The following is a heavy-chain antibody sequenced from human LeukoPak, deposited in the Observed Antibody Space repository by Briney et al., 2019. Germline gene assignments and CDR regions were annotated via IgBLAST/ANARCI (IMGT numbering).Heavy chain of an antibody. D-gene: IGHD4-23*01. CDR1: GFTFDDCA. J-gene: IGHJ4*02. CDR2: ISWNSGSI. V-gene: IGHV3-9*01. Sequence: GGSLRLSCAASGFTFDDCATHWVRQAPGKGLEWVSGISWNSGSIGYADSVKGRFTISRDNAKNSLYLQMNSLRAEDTALYYCARGRPHGNDYWGQGTLVIVSS. CDR3: ARGRPHGNDY.